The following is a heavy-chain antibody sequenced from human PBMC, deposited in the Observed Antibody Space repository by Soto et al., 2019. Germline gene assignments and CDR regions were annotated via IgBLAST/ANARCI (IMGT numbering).Heavy chain of an antibody. V-gene: IGHV3-23*01. J-gene: IGHJ6*02. D-gene: IGHD3-22*01. CDR3: AKDYHDGSGFYDNYGMDV. Sequence: PGGSLRLSCAASGFTFSSYAMSWVRQAPGKGLEWVSGISGSGTSTYYADSVKGRFTISRDNSRNTLYLQMNSLRAEDTAVYYCAKDYHDGSGFYDNYGMDVWGQGTTVTVSS. CDR2: ISGSGTST. CDR1: GFTFSSYA.